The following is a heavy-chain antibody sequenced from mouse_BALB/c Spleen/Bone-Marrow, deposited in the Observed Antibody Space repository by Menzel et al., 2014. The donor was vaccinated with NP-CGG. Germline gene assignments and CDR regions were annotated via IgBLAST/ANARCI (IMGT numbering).Heavy chain of an antibody. CDR2: SRNRRNDYTT. D-gene: IGHD4-1*01. V-gene: IGHV7-1*02. CDR3: ARDAGRGNFDY. J-gene: IGHJ2*01. Sequence: EVKLMESGGGLVQPGGSLRLSCATSGFTFXDFYMEWVRQPPGKRLEWIAASRNRRNDYTTEYSASVKGRFIVSRDTSQSILYLQMNALRAEDTAIYYCARDAGRGNFDYWGQGTTLTVSS. CDR1: GFTFXDFY.